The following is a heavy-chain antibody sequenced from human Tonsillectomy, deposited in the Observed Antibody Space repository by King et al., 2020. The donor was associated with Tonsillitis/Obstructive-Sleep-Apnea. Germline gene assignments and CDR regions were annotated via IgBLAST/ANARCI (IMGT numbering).Heavy chain of an antibody. CDR2: IYNSGST. CDR3: ASATTDYDFWSGYPYYMDV. V-gene: IGHV4-59*01. J-gene: IGHJ6*03. Sequence: VQLQESGPGLVKPSETLSLTCTVSGGSISSYYWSWIRQPPGKGLEWIGYIYNSGSTNYNPSLESRVTLSVDTAKNQFSLKLSAVTAADAAVYYCASATTDYDFWSGYPYYMDVWGKGTTVTVSS. D-gene: IGHD3-3*01. CDR1: GGSISSYY.